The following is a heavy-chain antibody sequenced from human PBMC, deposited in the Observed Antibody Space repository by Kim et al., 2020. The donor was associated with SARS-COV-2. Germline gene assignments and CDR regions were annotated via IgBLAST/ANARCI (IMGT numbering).Heavy chain of an antibody. CDR1: GYSFTSYW. D-gene: IGHD6-13*01. Sequence: GESLKISCKGSGYSFTSYWISWVRQMPGKGLEWMGRIDPSDSYTNYSPSFQGHVTISADKSISTAYLQWSSLKASDTAMYYCASRYIIGIAAAIDAFDIWGQGTMGTVSS. J-gene: IGHJ3*02. CDR2: IDPSDSYT. V-gene: IGHV5-10-1*01. CDR3: ASRYIIGIAAAIDAFDI.